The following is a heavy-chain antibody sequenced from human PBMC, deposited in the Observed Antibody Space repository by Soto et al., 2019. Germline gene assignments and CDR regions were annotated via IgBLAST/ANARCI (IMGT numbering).Heavy chain of an antibody. CDR3: AREQYGEVDWYFDL. CDR2: INAGNGNT. D-gene: IGHD4-17*01. V-gene: IGHV1-3*01. CDR1: GYTFTSYA. J-gene: IGHJ2*01. Sequence: QVQLVQSGAEVKKPGASVKVSCKASGYTFTSYAMHWVRQAPGQRLEWMGWINAGNGNTKYSQKFQGRVTITRDTSSSTAYMELSSLRSEDTAVYYCAREQYGEVDWYFDLWGRGTLVTVSS.